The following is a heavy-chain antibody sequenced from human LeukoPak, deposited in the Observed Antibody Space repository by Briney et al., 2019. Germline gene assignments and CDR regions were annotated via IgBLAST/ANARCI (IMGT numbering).Heavy chain of an antibody. V-gene: IGHV3-23*01. J-gene: IGHJ4*02. CDR1: GFTFSSYA. CDR3: ANFPSSSWTDY. D-gene: IGHD6-13*01. CDR2: ISGSGGST. Sequence: GGSLRLSCAASGFTFSSYAMSWVRQAPGKGLEWVSAISGSGGSTYYADSVKGRFTIPRDNSKNTLYLQMNSLRAEDTAVYYCANFPSSSWTDYWGQGTLVTVSS.